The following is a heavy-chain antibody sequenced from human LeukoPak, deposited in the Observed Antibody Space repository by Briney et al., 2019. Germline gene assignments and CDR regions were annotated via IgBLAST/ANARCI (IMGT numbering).Heavy chain of an antibody. D-gene: IGHD3-9*01. J-gene: IGHJ6*04. CDR1: GFTFSSYA. Sequence: GGSLRLSCAASGFTFSSYAMHWVRQAPGKGLEWVAVISYDGSNTYYADSVKGRFTISRDNSKNTLYPQMTSLRAEDTAVYYCARDKGKLRYFDWLSRGGYYYYYGMDVWGKGTTVTVSS. CDR2: ISYDGSNT. V-gene: IGHV3-30*04. CDR3: ARDKGKLRYFDWLSRGGYYYYYGMDV.